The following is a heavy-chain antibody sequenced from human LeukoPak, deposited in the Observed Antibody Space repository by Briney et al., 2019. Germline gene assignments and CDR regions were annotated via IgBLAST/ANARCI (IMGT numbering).Heavy chain of an antibody. CDR3: ARGPDYYGSGSYYKRKGYFDY. CDR1: GGSFSGYY. CDR2: INHSGST. V-gene: IGHV4-34*01. Sequence: SETLSLTCAVYGGSFSGYYWNWIRQPPGKGLEWIGEINHSGSTNYNPSLKSRVTISVDTSKSQFSLKLSSVTAADTAVYYCARGPDYYGSGSYYKRKGYFDYWGQGTLVTVSS. D-gene: IGHD3-10*01. J-gene: IGHJ4*02.